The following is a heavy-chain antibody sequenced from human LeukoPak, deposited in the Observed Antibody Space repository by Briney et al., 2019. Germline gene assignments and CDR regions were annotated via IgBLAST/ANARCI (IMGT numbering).Heavy chain of an antibody. V-gene: IGHV3-15*01. CDR2: IKSKTDGGTA. CDR3: TTDMGGYYYYGMDV. J-gene: IGHJ6*02. D-gene: IGHD2-15*01. Sequence: GGSLRLSCAASGFTFSNAWMSWVRQAPGKGLEWVGRIKSKTDGGTADYAAPVKGRFTISRDDSKNTLYLQMNSLKTEDTAVYYCTTDMGGYYYYGMDVWGQGTTVTVSS. CDR1: GFTFSNAW.